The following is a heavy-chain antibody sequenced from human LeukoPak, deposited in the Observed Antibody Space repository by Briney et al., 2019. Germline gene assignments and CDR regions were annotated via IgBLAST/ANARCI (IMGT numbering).Heavy chain of an antibody. CDR3: AKVAGHEYHYYYGMDV. V-gene: IGHV4-31*03. CDR1: GGSISSGGYY. CDR2: IYYSGST. Sequence: SETLSLTCTVSGGSISSGGYYWSWIRQHPGKGLEWIGYIYYSGSTYYNPSLKSRVTISVDTSKNQFSLKLSSVTPAELGVYYCAKVAGHEYHYYYGMDVWGQGTTVTVSS. J-gene: IGHJ6*02.